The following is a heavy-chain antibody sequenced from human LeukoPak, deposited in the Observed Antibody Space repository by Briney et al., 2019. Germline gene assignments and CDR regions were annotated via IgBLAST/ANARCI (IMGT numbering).Heavy chain of an antibody. Sequence: SETLSLTCTVSGGSISSYYWSWIRQPPGKGLKWIGYIYYSGSTNYNPSLKSRVTISVDTSKNQFSLKLSSVTAADTAVYYCARVASGGYYHDYWGQGTLVTVSS. V-gene: IGHV4-59*01. J-gene: IGHJ4*02. CDR3: ARVASGGYYHDY. CDR1: GGSISSYY. CDR2: IYYSGST. D-gene: IGHD3-22*01.